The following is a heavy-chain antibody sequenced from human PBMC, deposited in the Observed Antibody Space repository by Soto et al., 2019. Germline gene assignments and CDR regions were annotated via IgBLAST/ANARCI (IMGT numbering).Heavy chain of an antibody. V-gene: IGHV1-2*04. J-gene: IGHJ6*02. CDR3: ARRSKGWFGDRGHYYGMDV. CDR1: GYTFTGYY. Sequence: QVQLVQSGAEVKKPGASVKVSCKASGYTFTGYYMHWVRQAPGQGLEWMGWINPNSGGTNYAQKFQGWVTMTRDTSIRTAYMELSRLRSDDTAVYYCARRSKGWFGDRGHYYGMDVWGQGTTVTVSS. D-gene: IGHD3-10*01. CDR2: INPNSGGT.